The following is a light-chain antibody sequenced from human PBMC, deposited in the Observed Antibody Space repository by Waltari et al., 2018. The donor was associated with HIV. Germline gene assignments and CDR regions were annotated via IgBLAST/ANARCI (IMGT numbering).Light chain of an antibody. J-gene: IGLJ3*02. CDR2: IPN. CDR3: VLYMCSCISV. CDR1: SGSVSTSYY. V-gene: IGLV8-61*01. Sequence: QTVVTQGPSFSVSPGGTVTLTCGLSSGSVSTSYYPSWYQQTPGQAPPTLFFIPNTRSSVVPDRVFGSILGNKAALTIAGAQADDESDYYCVLYMCSCISVFGGGTKLTVL.